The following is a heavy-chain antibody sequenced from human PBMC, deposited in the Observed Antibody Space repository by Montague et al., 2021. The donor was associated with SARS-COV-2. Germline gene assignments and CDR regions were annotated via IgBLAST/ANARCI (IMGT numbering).Heavy chain of an antibody. CDR2: IYHSGST. J-gene: IGHJ4*02. CDR1: GGSISSSNW. D-gene: IGHD3-10*01. V-gene: IGHV4-4*02. Sequence: SETLSLTCAVSGGSISSSNWWSWVRQPPGEGLEWIGEIYHSGSTNYNPSLKSRVTISVDKSKSQFSLKLSSVTAADTAVYYCASRYYGSGSYLPFDDWGQGILVTVSS. CDR3: ASRYYGSGSYLPFDD.